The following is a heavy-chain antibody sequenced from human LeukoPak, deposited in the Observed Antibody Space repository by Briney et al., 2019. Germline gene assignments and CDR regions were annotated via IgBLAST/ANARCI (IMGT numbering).Heavy chain of an antibody. CDR2: ISGDGRDT. CDR3: ARDRGWAPSFDY. D-gene: IGHD1-26*01. V-gene: IGHV3-23*01. CDR1: GFTFSTYA. Sequence: GGSLRLSCAASGFTFSTYAMCWVRQAPGKGLEWVSAISGDGRDTYYADSVKGRFTISRDNAKNTLYLQMNSLRAEDTAVYYCARDRGWAPSFDYWGQGTLVTVSS. J-gene: IGHJ4*02.